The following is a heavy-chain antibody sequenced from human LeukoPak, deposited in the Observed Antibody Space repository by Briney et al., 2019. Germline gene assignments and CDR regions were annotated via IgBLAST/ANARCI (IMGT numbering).Heavy chain of an antibody. CDR3: AGLHPRNTVDI. Sequence: SETLSLTCTVWGGPISSYYWSGMRHPPGKGREWSAYISDIGSINYNPSLKSRVTISLDTSKSQFSLKLSSVTAADTAVYYCAGLHPRNTVDIWGQGKLVTVSS. CDR1: GGPISSYY. D-gene: IGHD2/OR15-2a*01. J-gene: IGHJ4*02. CDR2: ISDIGSI. V-gene: IGHV4-59*08.